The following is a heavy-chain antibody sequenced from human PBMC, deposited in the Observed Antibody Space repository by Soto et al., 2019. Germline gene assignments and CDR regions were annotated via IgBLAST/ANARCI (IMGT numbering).Heavy chain of an antibody. CDR3: ARLAPRLRQY. J-gene: IGHJ4*02. D-gene: IGHD2-21*01. CDR1: GGSISSRTYY. V-gene: IGHV4-39*01. Sequence: QLQLQESGPGLVKPSETLSLTCTVSGGSISSRTYYWAWIRQSPGKGLEWIGTISYTGSASYNPSLKSRVSISVDTSSNQFSLRLSSVTAADTAVFYCARLAPRLRQYWGQGKLVTVSS. CDR2: ISYTGSA.